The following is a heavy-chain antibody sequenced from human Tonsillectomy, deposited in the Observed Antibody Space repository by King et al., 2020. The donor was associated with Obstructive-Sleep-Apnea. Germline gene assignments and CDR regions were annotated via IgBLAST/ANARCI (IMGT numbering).Heavy chain of an antibody. CDR2: INHSGST. CDR3: ARVTRKFDY. D-gene: IGHD2-21*02. J-gene: IGHJ4*02. V-gene: IGHV4-34*01. Sequence: VQLQQWGAGLLKPSETLSLTCAVYGGSLSGYYWSWIRQPPGKGLEWIGEINHSGSTNYNPSLKSRVTISVDTSKNQFSRKLSSVTAADTAVYYCARVTRKFDYWGQGTLVTVSS. CDR1: GGSLSGYY.